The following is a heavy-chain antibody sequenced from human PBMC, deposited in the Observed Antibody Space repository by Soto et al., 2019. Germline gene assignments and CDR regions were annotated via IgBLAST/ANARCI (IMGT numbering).Heavy chain of an antibody. J-gene: IGHJ4*02. CDR1: GGSFSGYY. CDR2: INHSGST. Sequence: PSETLSLTCAVYGGSFSGYYWSWIRQPPGKGLEWIGEINHSGSTNYNPSLKSRVTISVDTSKKQFSLKLSSVTTADTAVYYCARTHSGYDRSFDYWGKGTLVTVSS. CDR3: ARTHSGYDRSFDY. V-gene: IGHV4-34*01. D-gene: IGHD5-12*01.